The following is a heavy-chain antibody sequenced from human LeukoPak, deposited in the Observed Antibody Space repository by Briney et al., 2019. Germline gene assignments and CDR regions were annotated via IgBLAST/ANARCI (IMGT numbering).Heavy chain of an antibody. CDR1: GGSISSSSAY. J-gene: IGHJ5*01. CDR3: ARGRNLEWFDY. V-gene: IGHV4-39*07. D-gene: IGHD3-3*01. Sequence: SETLSLTCTVSGGSISSSSAYWGWIRQPPGKGLEWIGSIYYSKNTYYNPSLKSRVTISADTSKNQFSLKLNSVTAADTAVYYCARGRNLEWFDYWGQGTLVTVSS. CDR2: IYYSKNT.